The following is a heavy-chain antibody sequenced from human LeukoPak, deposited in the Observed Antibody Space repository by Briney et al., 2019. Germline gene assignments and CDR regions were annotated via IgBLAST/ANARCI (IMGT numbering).Heavy chain of an antibody. J-gene: IGHJ4*02. CDR1: GGSISIYY. CDR3: ARASVATIFAYYFDY. Sequence: SETLSLTCTVSGGSISIYYWSWIRQPAGKGLEWIGSIYYSGSTYYNLSLKSRVTISVDTSKNQFSLKLSSVTAADTAVYYCARASVATIFAYYFDYWGQGTLVTVSS. CDR2: IYYSGST. D-gene: IGHD5-12*01. V-gene: IGHV4-4*07.